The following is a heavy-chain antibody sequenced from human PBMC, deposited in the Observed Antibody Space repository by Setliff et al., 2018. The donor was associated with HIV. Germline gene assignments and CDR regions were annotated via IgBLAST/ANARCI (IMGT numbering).Heavy chain of an antibody. J-gene: IGHJ3*02. CDR2: INPSGGGT. CDR3: ARESPDSSGYYRAFDI. V-gene: IGHV1-46*01. Sequence: ASVKVSCKASGYTFTSYYMHWVRKAPGQGREWMEIINPSGGGTSYAQKFQGRVTMTRDTSTSTVYIELSSLRSEETAVYYCARESPDSSGYYRAFDIWGQGTMVTVSS. D-gene: IGHD3-22*01. CDR1: GYTFTSYY.